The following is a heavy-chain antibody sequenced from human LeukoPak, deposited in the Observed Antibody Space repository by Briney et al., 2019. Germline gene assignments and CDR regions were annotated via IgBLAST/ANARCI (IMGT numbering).Heavy chain of an antibody. CDR2: IYYSGST. J-gene: IGHJ4*02. Sequence: SETLSLTCTVSGGSISSGGYYWSWIRQHPGKGLEWIGYIYYSGSTYYNPFLKSRVTISVDTSKNQFSLKLSSVTAADTAVYYCARLLAYCGGDCYAADYWGQGTLVTVSS. D-gene: IGHD2-21*02. V-gene: IGHV4-31*03. CDR1: GGSISSGGYY. CDR3: ARLLAYCGGDCYAADY.